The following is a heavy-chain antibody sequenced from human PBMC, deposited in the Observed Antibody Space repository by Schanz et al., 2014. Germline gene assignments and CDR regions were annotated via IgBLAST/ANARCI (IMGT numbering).Heavy chain of an antibody. CDR1: GYTFTSDS. Sequence: QVQLVQSGAEVKKPGASVKVSCKASGYTFTSDSMHWVRQAPGQGLEWMGMINPSGGSTTYAQKFQGRVTMTRDTSTITVYMELSSLRSEDTAVYYCARGTMPGAFDIWGQGTMVTVSS. CDR2: INPSGGST. CDR3: ARGTMPGAFDI. D-gene: IGHD1-26*01. V-gene: IGHV1-46*01. J-gene: IGHJ3*02.